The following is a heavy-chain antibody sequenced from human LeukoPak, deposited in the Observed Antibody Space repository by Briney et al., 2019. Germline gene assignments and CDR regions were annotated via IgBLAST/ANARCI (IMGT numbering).Heavy chain of an antibody. D-gene: IGHD4-17*01. J-gene: IGHJ4*02. Sequence: PGGSLRLSCAASGFTLSSYAMSWVRQAPGKGLEWVSAISDTGNTYHADSVKGRFTISRDNSKNTLYLQMNSLRAEDTAVYYCAKGRGDYELSYWGQGTLVTVSS. CDR1: GFTLSSYA. CDR3: AKGRGDYELSY. CDR2: ISDTGNT. V-gene: IGHV3-23*01.